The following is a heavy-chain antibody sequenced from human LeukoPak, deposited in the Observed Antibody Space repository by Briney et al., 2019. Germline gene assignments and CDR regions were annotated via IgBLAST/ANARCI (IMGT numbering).Heavy chain of an antibody. D-gene: IGHD3/OR15-3a*01. CDR1: GFTFSSYG. CDR2: IRYDGSNK. CDR3: AKDGTIGSGAWTFDY. Sequence: GGSLRLSCAASGFTFSSYGMHWVRQAPGKGLEWVAFIRYDGSNKYYADSVKGRFTISRDNSKNTLYLQMNSLRAEDTAVYYCAKDGTIGSGAWTFDYWGQGTLVTVSS. J-gene: IGHJ4*02. V-gene: IGHV3-30*02.